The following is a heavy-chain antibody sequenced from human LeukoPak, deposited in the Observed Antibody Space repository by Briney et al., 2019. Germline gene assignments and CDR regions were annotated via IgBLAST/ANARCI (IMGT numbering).Heavy chain of an antibody. CDR2: IWYDGSNK. CDR1: GFTFSGHG. V-gene: IGHV3-33*01. CDR3: ARYTTGWFLDY. Sequence: GGSLRLSCAASGFTFSGHGMRWVRQAPGKGLEWVAVIWYDGSNKYYADSVKGRFTISRDNSENTLYLQMNSLRAEDTAVYYCARYTTGWFLDYWGQGTLVTVSS. J-gene: IGHJ4*02. D-gene: IGHD6-19*01.